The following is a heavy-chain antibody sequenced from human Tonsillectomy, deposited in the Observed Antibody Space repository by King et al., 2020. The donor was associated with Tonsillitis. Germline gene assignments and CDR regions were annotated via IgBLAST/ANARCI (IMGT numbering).Heavy chain of an antibody. J-gene: IGHJ5*02. V-gene: IGHV4-61*01. CDR2: IYYSGST. CDR3: AGSGSFDP. CDR1: GGSVSSGSYY. Sequence: VQLQESGPGLVKPSETLSLTCTVSGGSVSSGSYYWSWIRQPPGEGLEWIGYIYYSGSTNYNPSLKGRVTISVDTSKNQFSLKLSSVTAADTAVYYCAGSGSFDPWGQGTLVTVSS. D-gene: IGHD3-10*01.